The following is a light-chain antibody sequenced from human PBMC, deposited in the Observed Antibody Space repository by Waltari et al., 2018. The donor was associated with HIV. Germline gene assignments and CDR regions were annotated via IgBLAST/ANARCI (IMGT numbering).Light chain of an antibody. CDR3: ASHAGSKDV. Sequence: QSALTQPPSASGSPGQSVTISCTGTSSDVGAYHTVSWFQQHPGKAPKLMIDDVTTRPPGVPDRFAGSKSGNTASLTVSGLQAEDEADYYCASHAGSKDVFGGGTRLTVL. CDR1: SSDVGAYHT. CDR2: DVT. V-gene: IGLV2-8*01. J-gene: IGLJ2*01.